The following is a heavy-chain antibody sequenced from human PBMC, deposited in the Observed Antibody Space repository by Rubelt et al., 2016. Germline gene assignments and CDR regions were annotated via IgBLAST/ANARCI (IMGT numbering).Heavy chain of an antibody. D-gene: IGHD3-22*01. Sequence: QVQLVQSGAEVKKPGASVKVSCKASGYTFTSYYMHWVRQAPGQGLEWMGWMNPNSGNTGYAQKFQGRVTMTRNTSISTAYMELSSLRSEDTAVYYCARFAIGGHSSGYLFDYWGQGTLVTVSS. V-gene: IGHV1-8*02. J-gene: IGHJ4*02. CDR2: MNPNSGNT. CDR1: GYTFTSYY. CDR3: ARFAIGGHSSGYLFDY.